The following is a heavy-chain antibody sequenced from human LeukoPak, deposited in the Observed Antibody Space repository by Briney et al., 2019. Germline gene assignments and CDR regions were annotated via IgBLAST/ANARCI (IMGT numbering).Heavy chain of an antibody. CDR3: FGSGRFVGYYFDY. J-gene: IGHJ4*02. CDR1: GYAFTGYY. Sequence: ASVTVSCKASGYAFTGYYIHWVRQAPGQGLEWMGWINPNSGGTNYAQKFQGRVTMTRDTSISTAYMELSRLRSDDTAVYYCFGSGRFVGYYFDYWGQGTLVTVSS. V-gene: IGHV1-2*02. D-gene: IGHD3-3*01. CDR2: INPNSGGT.